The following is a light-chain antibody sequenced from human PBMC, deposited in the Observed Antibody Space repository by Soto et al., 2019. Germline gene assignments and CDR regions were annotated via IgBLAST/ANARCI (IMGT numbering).Light chain of an antibody. J-gene: IGKJ2*01. CDR3: LQDYNFPYT. V-gene: IGKV1-6*01. Sequence: AIQMTQSPSSLSASVGDRVTVTCRASQGINNDLAWYQQKPGKAPKLLIFAASSLQSGVPSRFSGSGSGTDFTLTISSLQPEDFATYYCLQDYNFPYTFGQGTKLEI. CDR2: AAS. CDR1: QGINND.